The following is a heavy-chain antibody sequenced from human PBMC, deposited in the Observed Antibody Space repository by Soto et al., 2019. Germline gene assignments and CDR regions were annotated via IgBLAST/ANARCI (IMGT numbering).Heavy chain of an antibody. Sequence: SETLSLTCIVSGGSISSYYWSWIRQPAGKGLEWIGRIYSSGSTKYNPSLKSRVIMSVDTSKNQFSLKLYSVTAADTAVYYCARTLEAAGTENWFDPWGQGTLVTVSS. J-gene: IGHJ5*02. D-gene: IGHD6-13*01. CDR3: ARTLEAAGTENWFDP. CDR1: GGSISSYY. V-gene: IGHV4-4*07. CDR2: IYSSGST.